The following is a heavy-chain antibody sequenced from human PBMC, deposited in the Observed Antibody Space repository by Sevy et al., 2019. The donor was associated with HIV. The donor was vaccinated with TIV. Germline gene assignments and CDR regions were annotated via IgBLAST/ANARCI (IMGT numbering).Heavy chain of an antibody. CDR3: IRGLNGNDEPNGDY. J-gene: IGHJ4*02. D-gene: IGHD1-1*01. Sequence: GGSLRLSCVASGFTFTDHYMDWVRQAPGKGLEWIGRGRNRVNSYSTEYAASVKGRFTISRDASGSSLYVQMNSLKTEDTAVYYCIRGLNGNDEPNGDYWGQGTLVTVSS. CDR1: GFTFTDHY. CDR2: GRNRVNSYST. V-gene: IGHV3-72*01.